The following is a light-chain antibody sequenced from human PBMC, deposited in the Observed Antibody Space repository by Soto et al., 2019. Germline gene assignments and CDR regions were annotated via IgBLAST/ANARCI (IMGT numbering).Light chain of an antibody. Sequence: DIQFTQSPSFLSASVVDRVTITCRASQGISSYLAWYQQKPGKAPKLLIYAASTLQSGVPSRFSGSGSGTEFTLTISSLQPEDFATYYCQQLNSYPWTFGQGTKVEIK. J-gene: IGKJ1*01. CDR2: AAS. CDR1: QGISSY. CDR3: QQLNSYPWT. V-gene: IGKV1-9*01.